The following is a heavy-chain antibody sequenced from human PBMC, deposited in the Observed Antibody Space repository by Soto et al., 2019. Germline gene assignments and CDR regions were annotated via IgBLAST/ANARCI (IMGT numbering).Heavy chain of an antibody. J-gene: IGHJ2*01. CDR2: IYYSGST. Sequence: SETLSLTCTVSGGSISSGGYYWSWIRQHPGKGLEWIGYIYYSGSTYYNPSLKSRVTISVDTSKNQFSLKLSSVTAADTAVYYCARGSLGRHCSSTSCYLYPTGYFDLWGRGTLVTVSS. D-gene: IGHD2-2*01. CDR1: GGSISSGGYY. V-gene: IGHV4-31*03. CDR3: ARGSLGRHCSSTSCYLYPTGYFDL.